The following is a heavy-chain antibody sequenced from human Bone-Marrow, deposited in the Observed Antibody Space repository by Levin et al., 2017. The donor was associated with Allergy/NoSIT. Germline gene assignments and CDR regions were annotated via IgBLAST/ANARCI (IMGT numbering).Heavy chain of an antibody. Sequence: GESLKISCAASGFTYSTYAMIWVRQAPGKGLQWVSLISDSGHNTYYAESVRGRFTISRDNSKNTLYLQMNSLRAEDTAVYYCAKDRRGGWYEGYLDYWGQGTLVTVSS. V-gene: IGHV3-23*01. J-gene: IGHJ4*02. CDR1: GFTYSTYA. D-gene: IGHD6-19*01. CDR2: ISDSGHNT. CDR3: AKDRRGGWYEGYLDY.